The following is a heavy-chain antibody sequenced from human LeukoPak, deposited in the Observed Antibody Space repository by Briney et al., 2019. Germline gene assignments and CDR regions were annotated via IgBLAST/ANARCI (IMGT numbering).Heavy chain of an antibody. D-gene: IGHD3-10*01. CDR2: IYYSGST. V-gene: IGHV4-59*01. CDR1: GGSISSYY. Sequence: SETLSLTCTVSGGSISSYYWSWIRQPPGKGLEWIGYIYYSGSTNYNPSLESRVTISVDTSKNQFSLKLSSVTAADTAVYYCARAFGYYGSGSLAWFDPWGQGTLVTVSS. J-gene: IGHJ5*02. CDR3: ARAFGYYGSGSLAWFDP.